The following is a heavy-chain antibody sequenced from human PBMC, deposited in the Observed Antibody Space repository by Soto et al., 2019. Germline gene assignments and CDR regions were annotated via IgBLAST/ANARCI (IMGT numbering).Heavy chain of an antibody. V-gene: IGHV3-33*01. CDR1: GFTFSSYG. CDR3: XXXXWSFDY. CDR2: IWLDGSNK. Sequence: QVQLVESGGGVVQPGRSLRLSCAASGFTFSSYGMHWVRQAPGKGLEWVAVIWLDGSNKYYADSVKGRFTISRDNSKXXXXXXXXXXXXXXXXXXXXXXXXWSFDYWGQGNLVTVSS. J-gene: IGHJ4*02.